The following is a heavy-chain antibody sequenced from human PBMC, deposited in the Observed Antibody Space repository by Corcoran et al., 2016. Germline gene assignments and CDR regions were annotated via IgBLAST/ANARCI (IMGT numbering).Heavy chain of an antibody. V-gene: IGHV4-34*01. Sequence: QVQLQQWGAGLLKPSETLSLTCAVYGGSFSGYYWSWIRQPPGKGLEWIGEINHSGSTNYNPSLKSRVTISVDTSKNQFSLKLSSVTAADTAVYYCARGYCSSTSCHRSRNWFDPWGQGTLVTVSA. CDR1: GGSFSGYY. J-gene: IGHJ5*02. D-gene: IGHD2-2*01. CDR3: ARGYCSSTSCHRSRNWFDP. CDR2: INHSGST.